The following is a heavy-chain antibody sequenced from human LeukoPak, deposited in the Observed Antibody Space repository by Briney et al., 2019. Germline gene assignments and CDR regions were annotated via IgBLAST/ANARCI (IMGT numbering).Heavy chain of an antibody. CDR1: GFTFSSYG. Sequence: GSLRLSCAASGFTFSSYGMHWVRQAPGKGLEWVAVISYDGSNKYYADSVKGRFTISRDNSKNTLYLQMNSLRAEDTAVYYCAKDSGYGGNFDYWGQGTLVTVSS. J-gene: IGHJ4*02. D-gene: IGHD4-23*01. CDR3: AKDSGYGGNFDY. CDR2: ISYDGSNK. V-gene: IGHV3-30*18.